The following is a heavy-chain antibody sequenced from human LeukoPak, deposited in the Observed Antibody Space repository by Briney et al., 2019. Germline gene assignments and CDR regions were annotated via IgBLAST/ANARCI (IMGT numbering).Heavy chain of an antibody. CDR1: GFTFSTYD. V-gene: IGHV3-33*01. CDR2: ICYDESNK. J-gene: IGHJ4*02. Sequence: GGSLRLSCVASGFTFSTYDMHWVRQAPGKGLEWVAVICYDESNKYYADSVKGRFTISRDISKNTLYLQMNSLTAEDTAVYYCARDLYRRSFDYWGQGTLVTVSS. D-gene: IGHD2-2*02. CDR3: ARDLYRRSFDY.